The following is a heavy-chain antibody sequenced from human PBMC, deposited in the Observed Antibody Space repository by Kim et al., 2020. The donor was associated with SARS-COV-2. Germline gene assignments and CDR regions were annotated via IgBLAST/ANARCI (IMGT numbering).Heavy chain of an antibody. J-gene: IGHJ4*02. CDR3: ARQSRELVPHY. Sequence: SQTLSLTCTVSGDSISSSSYYWGWIRQPPGKGLEWIGTIYYSGSTYYNPSLKSRLTIFVDTSKNQFSLKLSSVTAADTAVYYCARQSRELVPHYWGQGTLVTVFS. CDR2: IYYSGST. D-gene: IGHD6-6*01. CDR1: GDSISSSSYY. V-gene: IGHV4-39*01.